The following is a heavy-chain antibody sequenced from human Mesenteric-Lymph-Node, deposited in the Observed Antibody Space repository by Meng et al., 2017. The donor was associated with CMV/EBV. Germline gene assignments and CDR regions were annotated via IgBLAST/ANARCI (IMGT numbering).Heavy chain of an antibody. D-gene: IGHD6-13*01. CDR3: ARSIQQLATFDY. V-gene: IGHV1-3*01. CDR1: GYTFTSYA. J-gene: IGHJ4*02. CDR2: INAGNGNT. Sequence: CKASGYTFTSYAMHWVRQAPGQRLEWMGWINAGNGNTKYSQKFQGRVTITRDTSASTAYMELSSLRSEDTAVYYRARSIQQLATFDYWGQGTLVTVSS.